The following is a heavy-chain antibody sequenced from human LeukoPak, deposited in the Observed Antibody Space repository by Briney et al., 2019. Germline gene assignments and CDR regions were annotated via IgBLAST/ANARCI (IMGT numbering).Heavy chain of an antibody. Sequence: PGGSLRLSCAASGFTFSSYGMSWVRQAPGKGLEWVAFIRYDGSNKYYADSVKGRFTISRDNSKNTLYLQMNSLRAEDTAVYYCAKSARYMDGSGSPRYYMDVWGKGTTVTISS. J-gene: IGHJ6*03. CDR3: AKSARYMDGSGSPRYYMDV. V-gene: IGHV3-30*02. CDR1: GFTFSSYG. CDR2: IRYDGSNK. D-gene: IGHD3-10*01.